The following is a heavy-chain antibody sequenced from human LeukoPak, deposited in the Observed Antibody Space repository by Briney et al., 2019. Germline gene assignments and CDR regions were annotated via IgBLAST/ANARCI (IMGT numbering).Heavy chain of an antibody. CDR2: IYHSGST. CDR1: GYSISSGYY. D-gene: IGHD2-2*01. CDR3: ARDGEYQLLSSYYYYGMDV. J-gene: IGHJ6*04. Sequence: SETLSLTCAVSGYSISSGYYWGWIRQPPGKGLEWIGSIYHSGSTYYNPSLKSRVTISVDTSKNQFSLKLSSVTAADTAVYYCARDGEYQLLSSYYYYGMDVWGKGTTVTVSS. V-gene: IGHV4-38-2*02.